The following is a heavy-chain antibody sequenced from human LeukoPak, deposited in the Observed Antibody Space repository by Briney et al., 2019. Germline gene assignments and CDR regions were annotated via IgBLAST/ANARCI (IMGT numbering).Heavy chain of an antibody. Sequence: ASVKVSCKAPGYTFTGYYMHWVRQAPGQGLEWMGTINPSGGTTNYAQKFQGRISMTRDTSTSTVYMELSSLRSDDTAVYYCARELISGDWTWDIWGQGTMVTVSS. V-gene: IGHV1-46*01. CDR3: ARELISGDWTWDI. J-gene: IGHJ3*02. CDR2: INPSGGTT. CDR1: GYTFTGYY. D-gene: IGHD2-21*02.